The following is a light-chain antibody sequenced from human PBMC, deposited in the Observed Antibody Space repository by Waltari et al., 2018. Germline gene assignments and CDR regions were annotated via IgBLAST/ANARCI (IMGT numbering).Light chain of an antibody. Sequence: ETVLTQSPATLSVSPGARATLSCRTSQTIGRSLAWYQQKPGQAPRLVIYGASIRAPGIPARFSGSGSETEFALTISGLQSEDFAVYYCQQYNNWPPGTFGQGTKVEI. V-gene: IGKV3-15*01. CDR3: QQYNNWPPGT. CDR2: GAS. CDR1: QTIGRS. J-gene: IGKJ1*01.